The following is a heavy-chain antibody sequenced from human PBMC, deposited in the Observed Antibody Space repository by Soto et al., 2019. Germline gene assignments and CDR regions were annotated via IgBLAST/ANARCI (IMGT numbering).Heavy chain of an antibody. D-gene: IGHD4-4*01. CDR1: GGSISSSNFY. J-gene: IGHJ5*02. CDR3: AGHGRYSNSGSEWFDP. CDR2: IYYSGST. V-gene: IGHV4-39*01. Sequence: QLQLQESGPGLVKPSETLSLTCSVTGGSISSSNFYWGWIRQPPGKGLEWIGSIYYSGSTYYNPSLKTPVTIFVDTSKNQFSLKLSSVTAADAAVFYCAGHGRYSNSGSEWFDPWGQGALVTVSS.